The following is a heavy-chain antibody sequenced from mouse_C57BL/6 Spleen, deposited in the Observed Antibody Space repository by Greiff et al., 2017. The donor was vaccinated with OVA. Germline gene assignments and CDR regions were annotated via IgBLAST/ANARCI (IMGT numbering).Heavy chain of an antibody. V-gene: IGHV1-15*01. Sequence: VQLQQSGAELVRPGASVTLSCKASGYTFTDYEMHWVKQTPVHGLEWIGAIDPETGGTAYNQKFKGKAILTADKSSSTAYTELRSLTSEDSAVDNCSIYGNRFAYWGQGTLVTVSA. D-gene: IGHD1-1*01. CDR1: GYTFTDYE. J-gene: IGHJ3*01. CDR3: SIYGNRFAY. CDR2: IDPETGGT.